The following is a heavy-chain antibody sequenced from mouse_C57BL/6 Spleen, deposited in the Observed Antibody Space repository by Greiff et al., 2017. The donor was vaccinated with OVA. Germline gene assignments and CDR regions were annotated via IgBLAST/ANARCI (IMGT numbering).Heavy chain of an antibody. CDR2: IDPSDSYT. CDR3: AKSDGNYPPAY. D-gene: IGHD2-1*01. Sequence: QVQLQQPGAELVMPGASVKLSCKASGYTFTSYWMHWVKQRPGQGLEWIGEIDPSDSYTNYNQKFKGKSTLTVDKSSSTAYMQLSRLTSEAPAVYTCAKSDGNYPPAYWGQGTLVTVSA. J-gene: IGHJ3*01. CDR1: GYTFTSYW. V-gene: IGHV1-69*01.